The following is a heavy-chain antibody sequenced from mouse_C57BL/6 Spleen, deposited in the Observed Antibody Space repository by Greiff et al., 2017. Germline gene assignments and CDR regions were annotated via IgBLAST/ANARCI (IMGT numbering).Heavy chain of an antibody. CDR1: GYAFSSYW. J-gene: IGHJ1*03. V-gene: IGHV1-80*01. CDR2: IYPGDGDT. CDR3: ARSFPLYGSSYWYFDV. D-gene: IGHD1-1*01. Sequence: QVQLKESGAELVKPGASVKISCKASGYAFSSYWMNWVKQRPGKGLEWIGQIYPGDGDTNYNGKFKGKATLTADESSSTAYMQLSSLTSEDSAVYFCARSFPLYGSSYWYFDVWGTGTTVTVSS.